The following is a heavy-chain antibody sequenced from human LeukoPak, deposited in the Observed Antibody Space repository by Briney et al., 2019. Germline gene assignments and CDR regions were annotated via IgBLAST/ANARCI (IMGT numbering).Heavy chain of an antibody. D-gene: IGHD4-17*01. J-gene: IGHJ4*02. CDR3: ARAQTYGDYRLLLDY. CDR2: SNWNGDST. Sequence: GGSLRLSCAASGFTFGDYGMSWVRQAPGKGLEWVSGSNWNGDSTGYADSVKGRFTISRDNAKKSLYLQMNSLRAEDTALYYCARAQTYGDYRLLLDYWGQGTLVAVSS. V-gene: IGHV3-20*04. CDR1: GFTFGDYG.